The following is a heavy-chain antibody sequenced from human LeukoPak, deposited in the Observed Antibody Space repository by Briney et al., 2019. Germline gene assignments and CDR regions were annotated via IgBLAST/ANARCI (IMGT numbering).Heavy chain of an antibody. Sequence: GGSLRLSCAASGFTFSSYWMSWVRQAPGKGLEWVANIKQDGSEKCYVDSVKGRFTISRDNAKNSLYLQMNSLRAEDTAVYYCASPLIDWGSPGDAFDIWGQGTMVTVSS. D-gene: IGHD2-15*01. CDR3: ASPLIDWGSPGDAFDI. V-gene: IGHV3-7*01. CDR2: IKQDGSEK. J-gene: IGHJ3*02. CDR1: GFTFSSYW.